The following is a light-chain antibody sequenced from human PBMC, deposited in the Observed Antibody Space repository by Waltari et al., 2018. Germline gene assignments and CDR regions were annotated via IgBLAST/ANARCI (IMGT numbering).Light chain of an antibody. Sequence: DVVMTQSPLTLPVTLGQPASISCRSSQPLVHGDGNTYLNWFQQRPGQSPRRLIYKVSNRDSGVPDRFSGSGSGTDFTLKISRVEAEDVGVYYCMQGTHWPLYTFGQGTKLEIK. CDR2: KVS. CDR3: MQGTHWPLYT. V-gene: IGKV2-30*02. CDR1: QPLVHGDGNTY. J-gene: IGKJ2*01.